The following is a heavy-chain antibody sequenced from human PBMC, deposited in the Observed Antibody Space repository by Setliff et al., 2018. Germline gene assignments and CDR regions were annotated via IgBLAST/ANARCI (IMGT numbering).Heavy chain of an antibody. J-gene: IGHJ4*02. D-gene: IGHD6-13*01. CDR2: TIPIFGTT. Sequence: SVKVSCKASGGTFSSYGISWVRQAPGQGLEWMGGTIPIFGTTDYAQKFQGRVTIITDESTSTAFMQLSSLRSEDTAVYFCARDRVLGSTWYELIASDFWGQGSLVTVSS. CDR1: GGTFSSYG. V-gene: IGHV1-69*05. CDR3: ARDRVLGSTWYELIASDF.